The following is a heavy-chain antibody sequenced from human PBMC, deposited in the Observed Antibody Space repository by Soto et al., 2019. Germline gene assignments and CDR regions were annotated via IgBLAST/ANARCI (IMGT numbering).Heavy chain of an antibody. CDR1: GFTFTNYA. CDR2: LLRSGSTT. Sequence: PVGSVRLSCAASGFTFTNYAMTWARQAPGKGLEWVSSLLRSGSTTYYADSVKGRFTISSDISANSLYLQMDSPRAEDTAVYYCAKDAVSGDGIWLLDSWGQGTVVTVSS. CDR3: AKDAVSGDGIWLLDS. J-gene: IGHJ4*02. V-gene: IGHV3-23*01. D-gene: IGHD4-17*01.